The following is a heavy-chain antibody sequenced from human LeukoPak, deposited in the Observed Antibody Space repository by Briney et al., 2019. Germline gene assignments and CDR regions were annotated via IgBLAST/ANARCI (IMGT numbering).Heavy chain of an antibody. CDR2: ISWNSVNV. CDR3: AKGQWEQPRYYFDY. CDR1: GVTLSTYA. D-gene: IGHD1/OR15-1a*01. V-gene: IGHV3-9*01. Sequence: GGSLRLSCAASGVTLSTYAMSWARQAPGKGLEWVSGISWNSVNVGHADSVKGRFTISRDNTKRSLFLQMNSLRVEDTGLYFCAKGQWEQPRYYFDYWGQGVLVTVSS. J-gene: IGHJ4*02.